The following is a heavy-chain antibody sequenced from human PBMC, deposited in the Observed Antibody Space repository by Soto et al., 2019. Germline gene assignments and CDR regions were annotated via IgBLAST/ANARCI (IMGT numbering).Heavy chain of an antibody. V-gene: IGHV4-30-4*01. Sequence: SETLSLTCTVSGGSISSGDYYWSWIRQPPGKGLEWIGYIYYSGSTYYNPSLKSRVTISVDTSKNQFSLKLSSVTAADTAVYYCAREHFYYDSSGYYNWFDPWGQGTLVTVSS. CDR3: AREHFYYDSSGYYNWFDP. D-gene: IGHD3-22*01. CDR1: GGSISSGDYY. J-gene: IGHJ5*02. CDR2: IYYSGST.